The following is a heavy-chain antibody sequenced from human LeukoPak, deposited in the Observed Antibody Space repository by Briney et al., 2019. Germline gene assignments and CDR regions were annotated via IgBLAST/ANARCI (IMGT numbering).Heavy chain of an antibody. CDR3: AGAGYCSGGSCPYYYYYMDV. D-gene: IGHD2-15*01. J-gene: IGHJ6*03. CDR2: INPNSGGT. Sequence: RASVSLSCKASGYTFTGYYMHWVRQAPGQGLEWVGWINPNSGGTNYAQMFQGRVTMTRDTSISTAYMELSRLRSDHTAVYYCAGAGYCSGGSCPYYYYYMDVWGKGTTVTVSS. V-gene: IGHV1-2*02. CDR1: GYTFTGYY.